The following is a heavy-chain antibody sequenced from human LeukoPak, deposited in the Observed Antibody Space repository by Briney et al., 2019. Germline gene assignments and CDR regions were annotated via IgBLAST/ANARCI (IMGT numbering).Heavy chain of an antibody. CDR3: AKDLNVGRYYYYGMDV. CDR2: ISYDGGNI. D-gene: IGHD3-10*02. Sequence: PGGSLRLSCAASGFTFSSCGMHWVRQTPGKGLEWVAVISYDGGNIYYADSVKGRFTISRDNSKNTLYLQMNSLGPEDTAVYYCAKDLNVGRYYYYGMDVWGQGTTVTVSS. V-gene: IGHV3-30*18. CDR1: GFTFSSCG. J-gene: IGHJ6*02.